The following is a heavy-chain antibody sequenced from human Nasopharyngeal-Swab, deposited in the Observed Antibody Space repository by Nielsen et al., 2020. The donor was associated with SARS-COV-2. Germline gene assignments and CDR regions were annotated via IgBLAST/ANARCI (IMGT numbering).Heavy chain of an antibody. Sequence: GESLKISCAASGFTFSSYSMNWVRQAPGKGLEWVANINQDGSEKYYVDSVKGRFTISRDSANNFLYLQMNSLRAEDTAVYYCAADLTNRWSYYWGQGTLVIVSS. CDR1: GFTFSSYS. D-gene: IGHD1-26*01. J-gene: IGHJ4*02. V-gene: IGHV3-7*03. CDR3: AADLTNRWSYY. CDR2: INQDGSEK.